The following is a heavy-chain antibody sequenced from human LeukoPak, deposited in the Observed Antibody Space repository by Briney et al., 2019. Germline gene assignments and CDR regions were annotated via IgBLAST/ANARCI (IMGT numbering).Heavy chain of an antibody. CDR2: ISSSGAYI. CDR3: ATEPGIAVATTTY. CDR1: GFTFDDYA. D-gene: IGHD6-13*01. Sequence: GGSLRLSCAASGFTFDDYAMHWVRQAPGKGLEWVSSISSSGAYIYYADSVKGRFTISRDNAENSLYLQMSSLRVEDSAVYYCATEPGIAVATTTYWGQGTLVTVSS. J-gene: IGHJ4*02. V-gene: IGHV3-21*01.